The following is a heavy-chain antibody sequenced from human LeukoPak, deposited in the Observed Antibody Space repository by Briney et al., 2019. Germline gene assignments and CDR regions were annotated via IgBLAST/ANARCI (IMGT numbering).Heavy chain of an antibody. D-gene: IGHD6-13*01. V-gene: IGHV3-43*02. CDR1: GFTFDDYA. J-gene: IGHJ4*02. CDR3: ASMGWAAAGDKGGYFDY. CDR2: ISGDGNST. Sequence: PGGSLRLSCAASGFTFDDYAMHWVRQAPGKGLEWVSLISGDGNSTNYAGSVKGRFTISRDNNKNSLYLQMNSLRAEDTAVYYCASMGWAAAGDKGGYFDYWGQGTLVTVSS.